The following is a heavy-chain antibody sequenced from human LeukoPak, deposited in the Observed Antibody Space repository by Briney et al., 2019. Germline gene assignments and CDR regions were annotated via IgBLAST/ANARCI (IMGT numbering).Heavy chain of an antibody. D-gene: IGHD3-22*01. CDR3: ARDKRTVVVIRDYYFDY. CDR2: IYSGGST. CDR1: GFTVSSNY. J-gene: IGHJ4*02. V-gene: IGHV3-53*01. Sequence: PGGSLRLSCAASGFTVSSNYMSWVRQAPGKGLEWVSVIYSGGSTYYADSVKGRFTISRHNSKNTLYLQMNSLRAEDTAVYYCARDKRTVVVIRDYYFDYWGQGTLVTVSS.